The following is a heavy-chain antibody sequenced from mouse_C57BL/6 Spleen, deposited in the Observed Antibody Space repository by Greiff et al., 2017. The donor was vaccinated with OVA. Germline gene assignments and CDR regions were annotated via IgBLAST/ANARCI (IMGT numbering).Heavy chain of an antibody. J-gene: IGHJ2*01. CDR1: GYTFTSYW. CDR3: ATPLTTVVATDY. CDR2: IVPSDSYT. D-gene: IGHD1-1*01. Sequence: QVQLQQPGAELVRPGTSVKLSCKASGYTFTSYWMHWVKQRPGQGLEWIGVIVPSDSYTNYNQKFKGKATLTVDTSSSTAYMQLSSLTSEDSAVSYCATPLTTVVATDYWGQGTALTVSS. V-gene: IGHV1-59*01.